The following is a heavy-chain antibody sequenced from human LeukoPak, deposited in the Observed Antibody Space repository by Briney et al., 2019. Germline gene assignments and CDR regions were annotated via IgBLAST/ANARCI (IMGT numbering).Heavy chain of an antibody. D-gene: IGHD3-16*02. CDR2: IIPIFGTA. Sequence: SVKVSCKASGGTFSSYAISWVRQAPGQGLEWMGGIIPIFGTANYAQKFQGRVTMTEDTSTDTAYMELSSLRSEDTAVYYCATTYYDYVWGSYLLWGQGTLVTVSS. J-gene: IGHJ4*02. CDR3: ATTYYDYVWGSYLL. CDR1: GGTFSSYA. V-gene: IGHV1-69*06.